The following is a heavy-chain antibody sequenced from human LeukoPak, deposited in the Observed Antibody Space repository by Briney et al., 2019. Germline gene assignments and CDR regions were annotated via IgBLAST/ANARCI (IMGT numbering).Heavy chain of an antibody. D-gene: IGHD1-14*01. CDR3: ATAFAGNLVDD. V-gene: IGHV1-24*01. CDR2: FALEDGEK. Sequence: GASVKVSCKVSGYTLSDLSMHWVRQAPGKGLEWMGSFALEDGEKVYAQKFKGRVTMTEDTYTDTAYLELSSLRSEDTAVYYCATAFAGNLVDDWGQGTLVTVSS. J-gene: IGHJ4*02. CDR1: GYTLSDLS.